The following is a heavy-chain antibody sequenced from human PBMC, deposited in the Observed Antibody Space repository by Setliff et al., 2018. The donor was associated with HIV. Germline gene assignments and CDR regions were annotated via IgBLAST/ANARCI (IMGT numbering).Heavy chain of an antibody. V-gene: IGHV4-61*01. CDR1: GGSVGSGSYY. CDR2: IYYSGST. J-gene: IGHJ4*02. Sequence: SETLSLTCSVSGGSVGSGSYYWSWIRQSPGKGLEWLGYIYYSGSTTYNPSLRSRVAISIDTSKNQFSLNLRSVTAADTAVYYCARDPPGYGDSKDYWGQGKLVTVSS. D-gene: IGHD4-17*01. CDR3: ARDPPGYGDSKDY.